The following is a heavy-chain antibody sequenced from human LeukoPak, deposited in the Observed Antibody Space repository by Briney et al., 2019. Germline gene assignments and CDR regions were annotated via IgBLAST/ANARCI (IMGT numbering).Heavy chain of an antibody. J-gene: IGHJ4*02. D-gene: IGHD3-3*01. Sequence: PSETLSLTCTVSGGSISSGGYYWSWIRQHPGKSLEWIGYIYYSGSTYYNPSLKSRVTISVDTSKNQFSLKLSSVTAADTAVYYCARDSGERVDFWSGYPFHYFDYWGQGTLVTVSS. CDR3: ARDSGERVDFWSGYPFHYFDY. V-gene: IGHV4-31*03. CDR2: IYYSGST. CDR1: GGSISSGGYY.